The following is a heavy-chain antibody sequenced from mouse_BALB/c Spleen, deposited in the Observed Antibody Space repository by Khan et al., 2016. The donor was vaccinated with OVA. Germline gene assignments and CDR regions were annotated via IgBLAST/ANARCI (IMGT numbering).Heavy chain of an antibody. V-gene: IGHV2-5*01. Sequence: VQLQESGPGLVQPSQSLSITCTVSGFSLSNYGVYWVRQSPGKGLEWLGVIWSGGNTDYNAAFMSRLSITKDNSKSQVFFKMNSLQADDTAIYYCAKVDYRYGKIDYWGQGTLVTVSA. CDR2: IWSGGNT. CDR1: GFSLSNYG. D-gene: IGHD2-14*01. J-gene: IGHJ3*01. CDR3: AKVDYRYGKIDY.